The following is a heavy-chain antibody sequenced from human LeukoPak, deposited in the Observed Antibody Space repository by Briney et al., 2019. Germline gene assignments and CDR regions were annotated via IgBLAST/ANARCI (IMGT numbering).Heavy chain of an antibody. J-gene: IGHJ4*02. CDR1: GYTFTFYG. D-gene: IGHD5-18*01. Sequence: ASVKVSCTASGYTFTFYGISWVRQAPGQGLEWMGWISAYNGKTNYAQKRQGRVTKNSDTSTSKANMELRSLRCDDPAVYYCAGTLRYSYGSYYFDYWGQGTLVTVSS. V-gene: IGHV1-18*01. CDR2: ISAYNGKT. CDR3: AGTLRYSYGSYYFDY.